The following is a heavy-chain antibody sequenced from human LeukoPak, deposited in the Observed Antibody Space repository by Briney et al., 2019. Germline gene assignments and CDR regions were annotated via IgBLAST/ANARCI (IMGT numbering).Heavy chain of an antibody. V-gene: IGHV3-48*03. J-gene: IGHJ4*02. CDR3: ARHGVWTFDY. Sequence: GGSLRLSCAASGFTFSSYEMNWFRQAPGKGLEWVSYISSSGSTIYYADSMKGRFTISRDNAKNSLYLQMNSLRAEDTALYYCARHGVWTFDYWGQGTLVTVSS. CDR1: GFTFSSYE. CDR2: ISSSGSTI. D-gene: IGHD3-3*01.